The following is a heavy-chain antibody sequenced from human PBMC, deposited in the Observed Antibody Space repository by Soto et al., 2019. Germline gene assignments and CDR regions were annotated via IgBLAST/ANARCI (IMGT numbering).Heavy chain of an antibody. V-gene: IGHV4-31*03. CDR1: GGSISSGGYY. J-gene: IGHJ5*02. Sequence: LSLTCTVSGGSISSGGYYWSWIRQHPGKGLEWIGYIYYSGSTYYTPSLKSRVTISVDTSKNQFSLKLSSVTAADTAVYYCARVAYDSSVGWFDPWGQGTLGTVSS. D-gene: IGHD3-22*01. CDR3: ARVAYDSSVGWFDP. CDR2: IYYSGST.